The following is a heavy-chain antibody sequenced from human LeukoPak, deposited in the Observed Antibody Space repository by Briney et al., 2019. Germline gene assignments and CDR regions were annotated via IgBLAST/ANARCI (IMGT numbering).Heavy chain of an antibody. J-gene: IGHJ6*02. CDR3: ARDERYCSSTSCFYYGMDV. CDR2: IYYSGST. Sequence: SETLSLTCTVSGGSISSYYWSWIRQPPEKGLEWIGYIYYSGSTNYNPSLKSRVTISVDTSKNQFSLKLSSVTAADTAVYCCARDERYCSSTSCFYYGMDVWGQGTTVTVSS. CDR1: GGSISSYY. D-gene: IGHD2-2*01. V-gene: IGHV4-59*08.